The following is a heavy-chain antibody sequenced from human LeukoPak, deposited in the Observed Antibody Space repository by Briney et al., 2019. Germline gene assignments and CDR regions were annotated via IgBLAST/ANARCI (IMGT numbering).Heavy chain of an antibody. CDR2: INPNSGDT. D-gene: IGHD1-26*01. V-gene: IGHV1-2*02. Sequence: ASVKVSCKASGYPFTDQFINWVRQAPGRGLEWMGWINPNSGDTNYEQRLQGRVTMTRDTSISTAYMELSRLRSDDTAVYYCARGEVLLAFDIWGQGTMVTVSS. J-gene: IGHJ3*02. CDR1: GYPFTDQF. CDR3: ARGEVLLAFDI.